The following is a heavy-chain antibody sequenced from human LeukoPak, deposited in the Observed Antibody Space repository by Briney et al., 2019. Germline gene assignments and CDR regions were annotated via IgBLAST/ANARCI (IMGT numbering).Heavy chain of an antibody. CDR1: GFTFNSYV. V-gene: IGHV3-30*14. CDR3: ARLFGYYYDSSGYGGDYFDY. D-gene: IGHD3-22*01. J-gene: IGHJ4*02. CDR2: ISNDGTNK. Sequence: GRSLRLSCAASGFTFNSYVMHWVRQAPGKGLEWVAVISNDGTNKYYADSVKGRFTISRDNSKNTLYLQMNSLRAEDTAVYYCARLFGYYYDSSGYGGDYFDYWGQGTLVTVSS.